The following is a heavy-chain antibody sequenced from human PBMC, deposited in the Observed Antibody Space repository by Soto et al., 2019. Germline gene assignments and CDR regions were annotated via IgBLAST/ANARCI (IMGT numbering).Heavy chain of an antibody. CDR1: GGTFSSYA. Sequence: QVQLVQSGAEVKKPGSSVKVSCTASGGTFSSYAISWVRQAPGQGLEWMGGIIPIFGTANYAQKFQGRVTITADESTSTAYMELSSLRSEDTAVYYCARAPGSGYYRGFDYWGQGTLVTVSS. V-gene: IGHV1-69*01. CDR2: IIPIFGTA. J-gene: IGHJ4*02. D-gene: IGHD3-22*01. CDR3: ARAPGSGYYRGFDY.